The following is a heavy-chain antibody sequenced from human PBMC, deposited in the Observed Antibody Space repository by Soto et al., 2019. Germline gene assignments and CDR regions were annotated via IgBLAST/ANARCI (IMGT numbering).Heavy chain of an antibody. CDR2: IIPIFSTA. D-gene: IGHD3-10*01. J-gene: IGHJ6*02. Sequence: ASVKVSCKASGGTFSIYAISCVRQAPGQGLEWMGGIIPIFSTANYAQKFQGRVTTTADESTSTAYMELSSLRSEDTAVYYCARDMTMVRSMDVWGQGTTVTVSS. CDR1: GGTFSIYA. CDR3: ARDMTMVRSMDV. V-gene: IGHV1-69*13.